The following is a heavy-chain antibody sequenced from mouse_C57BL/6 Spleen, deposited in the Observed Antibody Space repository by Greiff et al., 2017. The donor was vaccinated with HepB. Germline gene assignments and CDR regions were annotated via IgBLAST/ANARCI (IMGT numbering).Heavy chain of an antibody. Sequence: QVQLQQPGAELVKPGASVKLSCKASGYTFTSYWMQWVKQRPGQGLEWIGEIDPSDSYTNYNQKFKGKATLTVDTSSSTAYMQLSSLTSEDSAVYYCARSEEPTVPFDYWGQGTTLTVSS. CDR1: GYTFTSYW. V-gene: IGHV1-50*01. CDR2: IDPSDSYT. D-gene: IGHD1-1*01. J-gene: IGHJ2*01. CDR3: ARSEEPTVPFDY.